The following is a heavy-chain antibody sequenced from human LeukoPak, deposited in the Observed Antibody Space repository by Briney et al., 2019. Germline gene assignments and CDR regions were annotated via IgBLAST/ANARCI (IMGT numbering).Heavy chain of an antibody. D-gene: IGHD6-13*01. CDR1: GYTFTDFY. J-gene: IGHJ4*02. Sequence: ASVKVSCKASGYTFTDFYMHWVRQAPGQGLEGMGWINPNSGGTNYAQKLQGRVTMTRDTSTSTAYMEQSTLRSEDTAVYYCAKTMGSRYRIAAAGIHPDDYWGQGTLVTVSS. CDR2: INPNSGGT. CDR3: AKTMGSRYRIAAAGIHPDDY. V-gene: IGHV1-2*02.